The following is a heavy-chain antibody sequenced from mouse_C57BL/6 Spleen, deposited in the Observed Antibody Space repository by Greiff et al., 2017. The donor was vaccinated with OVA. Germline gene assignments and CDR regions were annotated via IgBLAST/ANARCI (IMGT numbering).Heavy chain of an antibody. J-gene: IGHJ2*01. CDR1: GFTFSSYA. CDR2: ISDGGSYT. D-gene: IGHD4-1*01. V-gene: IGHV5-4*01. Sequence: EVMLVESGGGLVKPGGSLKLSCAASGFTFSSYAMSWVRQTPEKRLEWVATISDGGSYTYYPDNVKGRFTISRDNAKNNLYLQMSHLKSEDTAMYYCAREGTGTGDYWGQGTTLTVSS. CDR3: AREGTGTGDY.